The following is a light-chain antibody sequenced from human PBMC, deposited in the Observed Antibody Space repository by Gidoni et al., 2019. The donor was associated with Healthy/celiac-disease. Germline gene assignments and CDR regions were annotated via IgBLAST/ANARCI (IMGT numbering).Light chain of an antibody. CDR3: QQSYSTPWT. J-gene: IGKJ1*01. CDR1: QSISSY. V-gene: IGKV1-39*01. Sequence: DIQMTQSTSSLSASVGDRVTITCRASQSISSYLNWYQQKPGKAPKLLIYAAPSFQSGVPPRFSGSGTLTISSLQPEDFATYYCQQSYSTPWTFGQGTKVEIK. CDR2: AAP.